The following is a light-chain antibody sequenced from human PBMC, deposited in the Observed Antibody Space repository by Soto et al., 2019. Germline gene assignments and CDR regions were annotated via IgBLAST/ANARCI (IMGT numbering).Light chain of an antibody. CDR3: QQVNNYLWV. J-gene: IGKJ5*01. CDR1: QGISSA. Sequence: AIQLTQSPSSLSLCVGDRVTISCRASQGISSALAWYQQKPGKAPKLLIYDASSLESGVPSRFSGSGSGTDFTLTIRSLQPEDFTTYYCQQVNNYLWVFGQGTRLEIK. CDR2: DAS. V-gene: IGKV1D-13*01.